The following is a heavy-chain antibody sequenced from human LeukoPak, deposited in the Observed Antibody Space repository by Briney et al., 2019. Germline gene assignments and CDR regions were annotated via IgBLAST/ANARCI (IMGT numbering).Heavy chain of an antibody. Sequence: ASVKVSCKASGYTFTSYGISWVRQAPGQGLEWIGWISAYNGNTNYAQKLQGRVTMTTDTSTSTAYMELRSLRSDDTAVYYCARGQEQRLTPYAFDIWGQGTMVTVSS. D-gene: IGHD6-25*01. CDR3: ARGQEQRLTPYAFDI. J-gene: IGHJ3*02. CDR2: ISAYNGNT. CDR1: GYTFTSYG. V-gene: IGHV1-18*01.